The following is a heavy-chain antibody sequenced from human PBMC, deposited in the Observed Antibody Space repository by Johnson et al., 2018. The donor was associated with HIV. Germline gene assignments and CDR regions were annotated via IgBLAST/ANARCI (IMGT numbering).Heavy chain of an antibody. CDR3: ARADEWWLVGRGYAFDI. J-gene: IGHJ3*02. Sequence: VYLVESGGGLVQPGESLRLSCAASGFTFSSYAMHWVRQAPGKGLEYVSAISSNGGSTYYANSVKGRFTISRDNSKNTLYLQMGSLRAEDMAVYYCARADEWWLVGRGYAFDIWGQGTMVTVSS. V-gene: IGHV3-64*01. CDR1: GFTFSSYA. D-gene: IGHD2-15*01. CDR2: ISSNGGST.